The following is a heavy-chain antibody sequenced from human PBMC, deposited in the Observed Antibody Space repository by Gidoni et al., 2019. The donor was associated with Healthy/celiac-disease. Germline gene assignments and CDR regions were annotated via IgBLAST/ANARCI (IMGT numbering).Heavy chain of an antibody. D-gene: IGHD3-10*01. CDR3: ARAGFGELLYRQNYYYYGMDV. CDR1: GGSFSVYY. V-gene: IGHV4-34*01. J-gene: IGHJ6*02. CDR2: INHSGST. Sequence: QVQLQQWGAGLLKPSETLSLTCAVYGGSFSVYYWSWIRQPPGKGLEWIGEINHSGSTNYNPSLKSRVTISVDTSKNQFSLKLSSVTAADTAVYYCARAGFGELLYRQNYYYYGMDVWGQGTTVTVSS.